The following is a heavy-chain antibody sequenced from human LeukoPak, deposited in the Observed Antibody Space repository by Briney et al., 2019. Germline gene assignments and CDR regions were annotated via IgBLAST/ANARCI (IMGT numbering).Heavy chain of an antibody. Sequence: ASVKVSCKASGCTFTGYYMHWVRQAPGQGLEWMGRINPNSGSTSYAQKFQGRVTMTRDTSTSTVYMELSSLRSEDTAVYYCARDHDSSGYSDYWGQGTLVTVSS. CDR3: ARDHDSSGYSDY. CDR2: INPNSGST. D-gene: IGHD3-22*01. CDR1: GCTFTGYY. V-gene: IGHV1-46*01. J-gene: IGHJ4*02.